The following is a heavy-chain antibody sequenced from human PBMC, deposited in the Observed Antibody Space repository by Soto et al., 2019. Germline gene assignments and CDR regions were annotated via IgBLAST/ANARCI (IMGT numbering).Heavy chain of an antibody. CDR1: GGSISSGDYY. CDR2: IYYSGST. CDR3: ARARSGGTPSSSGSYPDY. Sequence: LSLTCTVSGGSISSGDYYWSWIRQPPGKGLEWIGYIYYSGSTYYNPSLKSRVTISVDTSKNQFSLKLSSVTAADTAVYYCARARSGGTPSSSGSYPDYWGQGTLVTVSS. J-gene: IGHJ4*02. D-gene: IGHD3-10*01. V-gene: IGHV4-30-4*01.